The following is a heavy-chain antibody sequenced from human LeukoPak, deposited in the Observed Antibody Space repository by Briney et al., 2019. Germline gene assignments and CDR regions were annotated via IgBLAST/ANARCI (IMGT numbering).Heavy chain of an antibody. CDR1: RFTFSNYY. CDR2: INGDGSTL. J-gene: IGHJ4*02. V-gene: IGHV3-74*01. Sequence: GGSLRLSCAASRFTFSNYYMHWVRQAPGKGLVWVSHINGDGSTLGYAASVKGRFTISRDNAKNTLYLQMNSLRAEDTAVYYCARGELPAAMGYGGQGTLVIVSS. D-gene: IGHD2-2*01. CDR3: ARGELPAAMGY.